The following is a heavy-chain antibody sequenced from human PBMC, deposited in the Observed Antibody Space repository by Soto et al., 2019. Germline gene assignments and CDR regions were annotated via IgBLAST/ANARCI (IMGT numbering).Heavy chain of an antibody. V-gene: IGHV3-53*01. D-gene: IGHD4-4*01. CDR3: ARDHAYSHWYFDL. CDR2: IYSGGST. CDR1: GFTVSSNY. Sequence: EVPLVESGGGLIQPGGSLRLSCAASGFTVSSNYMSWVRQAPGKGLEWVSVIYSGGSTYYADSVKGRFTISRDNSKNTLYLQMNSLRAEDTAVYYCARDHAYSHWYFDLWGRGTLVTVSS. J-gene: IGHJ2*01.